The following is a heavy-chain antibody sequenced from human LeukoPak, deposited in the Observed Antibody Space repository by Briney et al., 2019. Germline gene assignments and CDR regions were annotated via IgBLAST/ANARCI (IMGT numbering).Heavy chain of an antibody. CDR1: GFTFSSYS. V-gene: IGHV3-21*01. Sequence: PGGSLRLSCAASGFTFSSYSMNWVRQAPGKGLEWVSSISSSSSYIYYADSVKGRFTMSRDNSRNTLDLQMNGLRLEDTALYYCARDFGVGRYFDYCGQGTLVTVSS. J-gene: IGHJ4*02. CDR2: ISSSSSYI. D-gene: IGHD3-10*01. CDR3: ARDFGVGRYFDY.